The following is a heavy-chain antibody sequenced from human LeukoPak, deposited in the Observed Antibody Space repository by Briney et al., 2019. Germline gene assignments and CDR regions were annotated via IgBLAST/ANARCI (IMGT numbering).Heavy chain of an antibody. J-gene: IGHJ4*02. Sequence: GRSLRLSCAASGFTFDDYAMHWVRQAPGKGLEWVSGISWNSGSIGYADSVKGRFTISRDNAKNSLYLQMNSLRAEDTAVYYCARAVDPEWELYFDYWGQGTLVTVSS. V-gene: IGHV3-9*01. CDR2: ISWNSGSI. D-gene: IGHD1-26*01. CDR1: GFTFDDYA. CDR3: ARAVDPEWELYFDY.